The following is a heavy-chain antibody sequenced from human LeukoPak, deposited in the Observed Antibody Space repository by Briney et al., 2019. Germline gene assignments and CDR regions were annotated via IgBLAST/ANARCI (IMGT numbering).Heavy chain of an antibody. J-gene: IGHJ5*02. D-gene: IGHD2-2*01. CDR1: GFTFSSYA. CDR3: ARDRGIVVVTWFDP. CDR2: ISYDGSNK. V-gene: IGHV3-30-3*01. Sequence: GGSLRLSCAASGFTFSSYAMHWVRQAPGKGLEWVAVISYDGSNKYYADSVKGRFTISRDNAKNSLYLQMNSLRAEDTAVYYCARDRGIVVVTWFDPWGQGTLVTVSS.